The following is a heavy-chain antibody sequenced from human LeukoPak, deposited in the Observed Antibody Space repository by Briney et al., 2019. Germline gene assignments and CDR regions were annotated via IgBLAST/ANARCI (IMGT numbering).Heavy chain of an antibody. Sequence: SETLSLTCTVSGGSISSYYWSWIRQPPGKGLEWIGYIYYSGSTNYNPSLKSRVTISVDTSKNQFSLKLSSVTAADTAVYYCASQKGRYCSGGSCYPGWFDPWGQGTLVTVSS. D-gene: IGHD2-15*01. CDR2: IYYSGST. CDR1: GGSISSYY. CDR3: ASQKGRYCSGGSCYPGWFDP. J-gene: IGHJ5*02. V-gene: IGHV4-59*01.